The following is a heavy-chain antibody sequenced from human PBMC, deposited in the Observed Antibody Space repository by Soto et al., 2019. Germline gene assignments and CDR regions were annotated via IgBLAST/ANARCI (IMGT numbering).Heavy chain of an antibody. J-gene: IGHJ6*02. D-gene: IGHD6-13*01. CDR2: IIPVFQTA. CDR1: GGLFSSYP. CDR3: ARTEASSWSFFYYGMDV. Sequence: QEQLVQSGAEVKKPGSSVKVSCTASGGLFSSYPISWVRQVPGQGLEWMGGIIPVFQTAYYTQRFQGRVTITADESTNTAYMELSSLRSEDTAIYYCARTEASSWSFFYYGMDVWGQGTAVAVSS. V-gene: IGHV1-69*01.